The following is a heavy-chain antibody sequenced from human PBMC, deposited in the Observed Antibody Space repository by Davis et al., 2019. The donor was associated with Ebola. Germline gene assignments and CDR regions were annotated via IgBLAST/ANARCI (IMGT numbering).Heavy chain of an antibody. Sequence: GSLRLSCTASGFTFTNYGMHWVRQAPGKGLEWAAVISYDGKNEYYADSVKGRFTVSRDDSRNTLYLQMNSLRAEDTAVYYCARDQAGSSTWYFDYWGQGTLVTVSS. V-gene: IGHV3-30*03. CDR1: GFTFTNYG. CDR2: ISYDGKNE. D-gene: IGHD6-6*01. J-gene: IGHJ4*02. CDR3: ARDQAGSSTWYFDY.